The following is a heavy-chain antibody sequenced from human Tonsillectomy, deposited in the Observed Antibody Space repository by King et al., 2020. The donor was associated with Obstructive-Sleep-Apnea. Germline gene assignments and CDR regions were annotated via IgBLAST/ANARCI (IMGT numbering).Heavy chain of an antibody. CDR3: ALWFGELYDPLTFDY. CDR1: GFTFSIYA. Sequence: VQLVGSGGGLVQPGGSLRLSCSASGFTFSIYAMHWVRQAPGKGLEYVSAISSQGGSTYYADSVKGRFTISRDNSKNTLYLQMSSLRTDDTAVYYCALWFGELYDPLTFDYWGQGTLVTVSS. V-gene: IGHV3-64D*09. D-gene: IGHD3-10*01. CDR2: ISSQGGST. J-gene: IGHJ4*02.